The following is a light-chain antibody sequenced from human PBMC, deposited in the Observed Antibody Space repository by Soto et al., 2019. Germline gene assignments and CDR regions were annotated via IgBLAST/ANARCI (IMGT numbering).Light chain of an antibody. Sequence: EIVMTQSPATLSVSPGERATLSCRASQSVSSNLAWYQQKPGQAPRLLIYGASTRATGIPARFSGSGSGTEFTLTISSLQSEDFAVYYCQQYNNWPPGPFGQGTKVDIX. CDR2: GAS. CDR3: QQYNNWPPGP. J-gene: IGKJ1*01. CDR1: QSVSSN. V-gene: IGKV3-15*01.